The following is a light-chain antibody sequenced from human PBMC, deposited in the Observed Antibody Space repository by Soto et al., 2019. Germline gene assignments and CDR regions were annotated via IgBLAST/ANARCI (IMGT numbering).Light chain of an antibody. CDR2: RAS. J-gene: IGKJ2*01. Sequence: DIQTTQSPSTVSASVGDRVAITCRASQSISTSLAWYQQKPGKAPRLLIYRASSLEEGVPSRFSGSGSGTAFTLTIGGLQPDDFATYYCQQYAAHSQVTFGQGTKLEI. CDR1: QSISTS. CDR3: QQYAAHSQVT. V-gene: IGKV1-5*03.